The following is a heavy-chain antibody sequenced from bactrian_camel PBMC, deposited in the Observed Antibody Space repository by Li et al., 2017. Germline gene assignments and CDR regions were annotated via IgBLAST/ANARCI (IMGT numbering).Heavy chain of an antibody. J-gene: IGHJ6*01. D-gene: IGHD6*01. V-gene: IGHV3-2*01. CDR3: ATRYGGRGTSDLGY. CDR2: IFTAGTRE. CDR1: GFTFSSYD. Sequence: HVQLAESGGGLVQPGGSLRLSCAASGFTFSSYDMSWVRQAPGKGLEWVAGIFTAGTREYYADSVKGRFTITRDNAKNTVYLQMNSLKMEDTALYYCATRYGGRGTSDLGYWGQGTQVTVS.